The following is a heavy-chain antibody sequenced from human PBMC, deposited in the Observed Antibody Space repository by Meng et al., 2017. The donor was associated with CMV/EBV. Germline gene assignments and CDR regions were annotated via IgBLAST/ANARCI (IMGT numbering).Heavy chain of an antibody. D-gene: IGHD2-8*01. Sequence: GESLKISCAASGFTFSSHAMHWVRQAPGKGLEWVAVISYDGSNKYYADSVKGRFTISRDNSKNTLYLQMNSLRAEDTAVYYCARDFKYAGDYYYGMDVWGQGTTVTVSS. CDR3: ARDFKYAGDYYYGMDV. V-gene: IGHV3-30-3*01. CDR1: GFTFSSHA. J-gene: IGHJ6*02. CDR2: ISYDGSNK.